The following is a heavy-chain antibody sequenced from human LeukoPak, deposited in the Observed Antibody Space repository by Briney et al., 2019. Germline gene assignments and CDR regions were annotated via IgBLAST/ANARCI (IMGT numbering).Heavy chain of an antibody. V-gene: IGHV3-30*04. D-gene: IGHD3-10*01. Sequence: PGRSLRHSCAASGFTFSSYAMHWVRQAPGKGLEWVAVISYDGSNKYYADTLKGRFTISRDNSKNTLYLQMKSLRAEDTAVYYCARERGDYGSGSPIVAFDYWGQGTLVTVSS. CDR3: ARERGDYGSGSPIVAFDY. CDR1: GFTFSSYA. CDR2: ISYDGSNK. J-gene: IGHJ4*02.